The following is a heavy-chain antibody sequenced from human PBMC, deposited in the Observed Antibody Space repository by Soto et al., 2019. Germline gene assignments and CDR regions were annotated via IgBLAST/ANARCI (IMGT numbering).Heavy chain of an antibody. D-gene: IGHD6-13*01. CDR3: ARDRAGGSSSWSRYYYYYGMDV. V-gene: IGHV1-18*04. J-gene: IGHJ6*02. Sequence: QVQLVQSGAEVKKPGASVKVSCKASGYTFTSYGISWVRQAPGQGLEWMGWISAYNGNTNYAQKLQGRVTMTTDTSTSTAYMELRSLRSDDTAVYYCARDRAGGSSSWSRYYYYYGMDVWGQGTTVTVSS. CDR2: ISAYNGNT. CDR1: GYTFTSYG.